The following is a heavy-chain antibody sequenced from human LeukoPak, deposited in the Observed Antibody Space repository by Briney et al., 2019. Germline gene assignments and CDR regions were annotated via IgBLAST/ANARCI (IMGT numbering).Heavy chain of an antibody. V-gene: IGHV1-69*04. CDR2: IIPILGIA. J-gene: IGHJ6*02. CDR3: AQPVNPNCSGGSCYFRTYYYYYGMDV. CDR1: GGTFSSYA. D-gene: IGHD2-15*01. Sequence: SVKVSCKASGGTFSSYAISWVRQAPGQGLEWMGRIIPILGIANYAQKFQGRVTIIADKSTSTAYMELSSLRSEDTAVYYCAQPVNPNCSGGSCYFRTYYYYYGMDVWGQGTTVTVSS.